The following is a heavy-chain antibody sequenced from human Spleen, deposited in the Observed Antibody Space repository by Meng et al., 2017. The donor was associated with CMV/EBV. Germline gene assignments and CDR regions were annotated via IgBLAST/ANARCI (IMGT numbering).Heavy chain of an antibody. CDR3: AREDCSGGSCYSGGYYYYGMDV. CDR1: GFTFSNFA. D-gene: IGHD2-15*01. CDR2: ISYDGSNK. Sequence: GGSLRLSCAASGFTFSNFAMHWVRQAPGQGLEWVAVISYDGSNKYYADSVKGRFTISRDNSKNTLYLQMNSLRAEDTAVYYCAREDCSGGSCYSGGYYYYGMDVWGQGTTVTVSS. V-gene: IGHV3-30*04. J-gene: IGHJ6*02.